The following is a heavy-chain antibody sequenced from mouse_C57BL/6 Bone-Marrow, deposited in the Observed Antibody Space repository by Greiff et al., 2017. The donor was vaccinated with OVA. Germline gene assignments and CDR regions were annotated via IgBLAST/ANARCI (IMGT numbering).Heavy chain of an antibody. CDR3: ARVLRYYYAMDY. CDR2: ISNLAYSI. D-gene: IGHD1-1*01. J-gene: IGHJ4*01. Sequence: EVKVVESGGGLVQPGGSLKLSCAASGFTFSDYGMAWVRQAPRKGPEWVAFISNLAYSIYYADTVTGRCTISRENAKNTLDLEMSSLRSEDTAMYYCARVLRYYYAMDYWGQGTSVTVSS. CDR1: GFTFSDYG. V-gene: IGHV5-15*01.